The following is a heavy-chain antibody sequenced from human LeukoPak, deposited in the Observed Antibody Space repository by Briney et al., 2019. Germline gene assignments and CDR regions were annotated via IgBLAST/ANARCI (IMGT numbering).Heavy chain of an antibody. Sequence: GGSLRLSCAASGFTVSSNYMTWVRQAPGKGLEWVSLIYSAGGTYYTDSGKGRFTISRDNSKNTLYLQMNSLRAEDTAVYYCAKDRSSSGWRFDFWGQGTLVTVSS. CDR2: IYSAGGT. D-gene: IGHD6-19*01. CDR1: GFTVSSNY. J-gene: IGHJ4*02. V-gene: IGHV3-53*01. CDR3: AKDRSSSGWRFDF.